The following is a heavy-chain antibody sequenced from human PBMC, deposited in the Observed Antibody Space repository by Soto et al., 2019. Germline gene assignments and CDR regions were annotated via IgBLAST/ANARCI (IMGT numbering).Heavy chain of an antibody. Sequence: QVQLQESGPGLVKPSETLSLSCTVSGGSISSHYWSWIRQPPGKGLEWIGYIYYSGSTNYNPSLKSRVTXXVXTXXNHFSLELSSVTAADTAVYYCARSGSGWYSAAYDYWGQGTLVTVSS. D-gene: IGHD6-19*01. V-gene: IGHV4-59*11. CDR1: GGSISSHY. J-gene: IGHJ4*02. CDR3: ARSGSGWYSAAYDY. CDR2: IYYSGST.